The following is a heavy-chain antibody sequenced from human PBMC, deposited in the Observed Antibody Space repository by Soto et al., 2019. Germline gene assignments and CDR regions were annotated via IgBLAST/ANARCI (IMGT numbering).Heavy chain of an antibody. CDR1: GFTFSTYA. J-gene: IGHJ4*02. Sequence: PGGSLRLSCAASGFTFSTYAMHWVRQAPGKGLEWVAVISADGSTNYFADSVKGRLTISRDSSKSMVYLQIDSLRPEDTAVYYCARAPLLWFGEFTYWGQGTQVTVSS. CDR2: ISADGSTN. V-gene: IGHV3-30-3*01. CDR3: ARAPLLWFGEFTY. D-gene: IGHD3-10*01.